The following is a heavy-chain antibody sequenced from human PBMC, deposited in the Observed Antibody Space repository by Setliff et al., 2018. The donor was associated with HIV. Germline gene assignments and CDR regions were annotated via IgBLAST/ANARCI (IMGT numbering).Heavy chain of an antibody. CDR3: ALKGAYDILTGFPN. D-gene: IGHD3-9*01. Sequence: TSETLSLTCTVSGGSISSHYWSWIRQPPGKGLEWIGYIYYSGSTYYNPSLKSRVTISVDTSKNQLSLKLSSVTAADTAVYYCALKGAYDILTGFPNWGQGTLVTVSS. CDR1: GGSISSHY. V-gene: IGHV4-59*08. J-gene: IGHJ4*02. CDR2: IYYSGST.